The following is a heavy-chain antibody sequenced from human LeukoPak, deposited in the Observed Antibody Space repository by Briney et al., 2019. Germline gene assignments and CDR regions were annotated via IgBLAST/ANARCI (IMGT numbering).Heavy chain of an antibody. CDR1: GFTFSSYA. CDR2: ISYDGSNK. CDR3: AKVTSGWFN. V-gene: IGHV3-30-3*01. D-gene: IGHD6-19*01. J-gene: IGHJ4*02. Sequence: GGSLRLSCAASGFTFSSYAMHWVRQAPGKGLEWVAVISYDGSNKYYADSVKGRFTISRDNSKNTLYLQMNSLRAEDTAVYYCAKVTSGWFNWGQGTLVTVSS.